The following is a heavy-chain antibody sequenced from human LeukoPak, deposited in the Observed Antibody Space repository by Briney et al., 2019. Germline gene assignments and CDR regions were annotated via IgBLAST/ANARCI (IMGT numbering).Heavy chain of an antibody. CDR3: ARYSESFDI. Sequence: ASVKVSCKASGYTLMSYGITWVRQAPGQGLEWMGWISAYSATTNYAQKLQGRFTMTTDTSTSTAYMDLKSLRSDDTAVYYCARYSESFDIWGQGTVVTVSS. CDR1: GYTLMSYG. J-gene: IGHJ3*02. CDR2: ISAYSATT. D-gene: IGHD2-21*01. V-gene: IGHV1-18*01.